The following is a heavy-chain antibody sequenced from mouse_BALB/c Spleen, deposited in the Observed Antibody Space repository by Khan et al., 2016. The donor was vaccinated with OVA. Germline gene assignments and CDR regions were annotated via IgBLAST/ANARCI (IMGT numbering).Heavy chain of an antibody. CDR2: ILGGGAT. D-gene: IGHD2-12*01. CDR3: DRAKYSDDSYDSMDY. V-gene: IGHV2-6-4*01. CDR1: GFSLSRYN. Sequence: QVQLKQSGPGLVAPSQTLSLTCTVSGFSLSRYNIHWVRQPPGKGLEWLGMILGGGATDYYSTLNSRLIISNDNSNSQLFLAKNRLQTEETAMYYGDRAKYSDDSYDSMDYWGQGTSVTVSS. J-gene: IGHJ4*01.